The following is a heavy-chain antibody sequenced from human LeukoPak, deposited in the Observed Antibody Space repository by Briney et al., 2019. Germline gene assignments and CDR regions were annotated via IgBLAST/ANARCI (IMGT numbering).Heavy chain of an antibody. V-gene: IGHV4-39*01. J-gene: IGHJ6*03. CDR3: ARRIAVGGYYYYMDV. CDR1: GGSISSYY. D-gene: IGHD6-19*01. Sequence: SETLSLTCTVSGGSISSYYWSWIRQPPGKGLEWIGSIYYSGSTCYNPSLKSRVTISVDTSKNQFSLKLSSVTAADTAVYYCARRIAVGGYYYYMDVWGKGTTVTVSS. CDR2: IYYSGST.